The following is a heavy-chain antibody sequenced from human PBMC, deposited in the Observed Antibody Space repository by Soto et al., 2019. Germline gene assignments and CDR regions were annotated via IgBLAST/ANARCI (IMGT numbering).Heavy chain of an antibody. V-gene: IGHV1-69*13. CDR3: ARDSGGIDSSGYYYFDY. J-gene: IGHJ4*02. Sequence: ASVKVSCKASGGTFSSYAISWVRQAPGQGLEWMGGIIPIFGTANYAQKFQGRVTITADESTSTAYMELSSLRSEDTAVYYCARDSGGIDSSGYYYFDYWGQGTLVTVSS. CDR1: GGTFSSYA. CDR2: IIPIFGTA. D-gene: IGHD3-22*01.